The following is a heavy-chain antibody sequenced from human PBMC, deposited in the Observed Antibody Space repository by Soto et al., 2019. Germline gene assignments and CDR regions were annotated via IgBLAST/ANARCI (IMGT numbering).Heavy chain of an antibody. V-gene: IGHV3-33*01. CDR2: IWYDGSNK. Sequence: QVQLVESGGGVVQPGRSLRLSCAASGFTFSGYGMHWVRQAPGKGLEWVAVIWYDGSNKYYADSVKGRFTISRDNSKNTLYLQMNSLRAEDTAVYYCARDRGGEWELLYAFDIWGQGTMVTVSS. J-gene: IGHJ3*02. CDR3: ARDRGGEWELLYAFDI. CDR1: GFTFSGYG. D-gene: IGHD1-26*01.